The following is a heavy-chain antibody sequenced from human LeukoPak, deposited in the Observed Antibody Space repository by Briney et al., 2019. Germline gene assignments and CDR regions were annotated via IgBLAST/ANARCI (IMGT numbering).Heavy chain of an antibody. CDR1: GYTFTSYD. Sequence: GASVKVSCKASGYTFTSYDINWGRQALGQGLGWMGWMNPNSGNTGYAQKFQGRVTITRNTSISTAYMELSSLRSEDTAVYYCAVAGIYRNYYWGQGTLVTVSS. V-gene: IGHV1-8*03. D-gene: IGHD3-3*01. CDR2: MNPNSGNT. CDR3: AVAGIYRNYY. J-gene: IGHJ4*02.